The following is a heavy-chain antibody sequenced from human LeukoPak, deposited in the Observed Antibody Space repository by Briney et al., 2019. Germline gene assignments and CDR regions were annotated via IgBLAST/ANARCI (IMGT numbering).Heavy chain of an antibody. D-gene: IGHD3-22*01. Sequence: PSQTLSLTCTVSGGAINSGSYYWSWIRQSAGKGLEWIGRIYTSGTTNSNPSLNSRVTISVDTSKNQFSLKLSSVTAADTAVYYCAREYYDSNKAPALDIWGQGTMVTVSS. CDR3: AREYYDSNKAPALDI. CDR2: IYTSGTT. J-gene: IGHJ3*02. V-gene: IGHV4-61*02. CDR1: GGAINSGSYY.